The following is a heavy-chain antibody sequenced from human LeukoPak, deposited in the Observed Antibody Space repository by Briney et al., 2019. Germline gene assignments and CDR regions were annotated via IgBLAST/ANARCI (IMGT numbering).Heavy chain of an antibody. Sequence: GESLKISCKASGYSFTTYWIGWVRQMPGKGREWIGIIYPGDSDTRYSPSFQGHVTISADKSISTAYLQWSSLKASDTAMYYCARGKSYDSSGYYSNWGQGTPVTVSS. D-gene: IGHD3-22*01. V-gene: IGHV5-51*01. CDR1: GYSFTTYW. J-gene: IGHJ4*02. CDR2: IYPGDSDT. CDR3: ARGKSYDSSGYYSN.